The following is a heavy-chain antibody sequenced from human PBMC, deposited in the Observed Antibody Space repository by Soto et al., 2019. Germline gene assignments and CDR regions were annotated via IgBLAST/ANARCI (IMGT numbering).Heavy chain of an antibody. V-gene: IGHV4-31*03. CDR1: GASISGDGYS. CDR3: ARGPYGDPAPRLDP. J-gene: IGHJ5*02. Sequence: QVQLQESGPGLVKPSQTLSLTCTVSGASISGDGYSWSWIRQQPGKGLQWIGYIYYSGSTYYTPSLKGRLTISADMSKNQFSIELTSVTAADTAIYYCARGPYGDPAPRLDPWGQGDLVTVSS. D-gene: IGHD4-17*01. CDR2: IYYSGST.